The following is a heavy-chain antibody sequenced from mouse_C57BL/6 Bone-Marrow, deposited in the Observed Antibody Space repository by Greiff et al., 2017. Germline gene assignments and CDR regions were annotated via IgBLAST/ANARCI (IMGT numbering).Heavy chain of an antibody. CDR1: GYTFTSYD. CDR3: ARLGFDVSSGNWYFDV. CDR2: IYPRDGST. V-gene: IGHV1-85*01. D-gene: IGHD1-1*01. Sequence: QLKQSGPELVKPGASVKLSCKASGYTFTSYDINWVKQRTGQGLEWIGWIYPRDGSTKYNEKFTGKATLTVDTSSSTAYMEHHRLASEDSAVYFWARLGFDVSSGNWYFDVWGTGTTVTVSS. J-gene: IGHJ1*03.